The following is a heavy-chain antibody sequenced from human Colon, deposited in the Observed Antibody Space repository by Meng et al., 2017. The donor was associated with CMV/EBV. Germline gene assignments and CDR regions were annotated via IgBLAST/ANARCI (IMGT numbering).Heavy chain of an antibody. CDR2: ISRDGDDT. J-gene: IGHJ4*02. CDR1: GFSFTTYA. V-gene: IGHV3-23*01. D-gene: IGHD5-24*01. CDR3: ATLKWLNYFFEY. Sequence: CVASGFSFTTYARSWGRQAPGRGLEWVSSISRDGDDTYYAESVKGRFIVSRDNSKNTLYLQVNGLRAEDTAVYYCATLKWLNYFFEYWGQGTLVTVSS.